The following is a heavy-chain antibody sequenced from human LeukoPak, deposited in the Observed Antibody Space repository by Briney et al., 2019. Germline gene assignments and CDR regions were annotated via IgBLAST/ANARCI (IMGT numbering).Heavy chain of an antibody. D-gene: IGHD3-3*01. CDR3: ARGRGRTIFGVVIAYYYYYMDV. CDR2: INHSGST. Sequence: SETLSLTCAVYGGSFSGYYWSWTRQPPGKGLEWIGEINHSGSTNYNPSLKSRVTISVDTSKNQFSLKLSSVTAADTAVYYCARGRGRTIFGVVIAYYYYYMDVWGKGTTVTVSS. V-gene: IGHV4-34*01. CDR1: GGSFSGYY. J-gene: IGHJ6*03.